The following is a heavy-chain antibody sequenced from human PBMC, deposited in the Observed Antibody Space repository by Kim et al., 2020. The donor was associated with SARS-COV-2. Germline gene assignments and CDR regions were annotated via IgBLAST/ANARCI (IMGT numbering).Heavy chain of an antibody. CDR2: ISGSGDTT. J-gene: IGHJ4*02. Sequence: GGSLRLSCAASGFTFSSYAMSWVRQAPGEGLEWVSGISGSGDTTYYADSVKGRFTISRDNSKNTLFLQMNSLSAEDTAVYYCAKHPATPPTYYFDYWGQGTLVTVSA. D-gene: IGHD1-26*01. CDR1: GFTFSSYA. V-gene: IGHV3-23*01. CDR3: AKHPATPPTYYFDY.